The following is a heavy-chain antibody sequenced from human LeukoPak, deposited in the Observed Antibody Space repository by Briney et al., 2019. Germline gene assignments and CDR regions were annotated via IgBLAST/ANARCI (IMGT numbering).Heavy chain of an antibody. V-gene: IGHV3-53*01. CDR2: IYSDNT. J-gene: IGHJ4*02. Sequence: GSLRLSCTVSGFTVSSNSMSWVRQAPGKGLEWVSFIYSDNTHYSDSVKGRFTISRDNSKNTLYLQMNSLRAEDTAVYYCAREKDFSLWDAAVDYWGQGTLVTVSS. D-gene: IGHD3-3*01. CDR1: GFTVSSNS. CDR3: AREKDFSLWDAAVDY.